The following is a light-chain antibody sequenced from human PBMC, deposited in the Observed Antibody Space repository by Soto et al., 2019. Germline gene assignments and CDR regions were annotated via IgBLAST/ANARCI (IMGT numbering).Light chain of an antibody. Sequence: DIVMTQSPLYLPVTPGEPASIPCRSSQSLLHSDGYNYLDWYLQKPGQSPQLLIYLGSNRASGGLDRFSGSGSGTDFTLKISRVEADDVGVYYCMQALQTPLFTFGPGTKVDLK. V-gene: IGKV2-28*01. CDR2: LGS. J-gene: IGKJ3*01. CDR1: QSLLHSDGYNY. CDR3: MQALQTPLFT.